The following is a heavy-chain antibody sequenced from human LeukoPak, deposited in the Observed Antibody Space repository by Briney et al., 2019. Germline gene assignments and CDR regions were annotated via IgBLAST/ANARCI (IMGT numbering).Heavy chain of an antibody. V-gene: IGHV1-18*01. J-gene: IGHJ5*02. CDR2: ISGYNGDT. CDR1: GYTFTTSG. D-gene: IGHD2-2*01. CDR3: ARDDDGTSFNWFDP. Sequence: ASVRVSCKASGYTFTTSGISWMRRAPGQGLEWMGWISGYNGDTKYAQKFQGRVTMTTDTSTSTAYMDLRSLRSDDTAVYYCARDDDGTSFNWFDPWGQGTLVTVSS.